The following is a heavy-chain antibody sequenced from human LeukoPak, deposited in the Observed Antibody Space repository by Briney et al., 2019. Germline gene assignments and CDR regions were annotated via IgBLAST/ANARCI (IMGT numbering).Heavy chain of an antibody. CDR2: ISGSGGST. CDR3: AKNVPGGYYYYMDG. D-gene: IGHD3-10*02. CDR1: GFTFSSYA. Sequence: GGSPRLSCAASGFTFSSYAMSWVRQAPGKGLEWVSAISGSGGSTYYADSVKGRFTISRDNSKNTLYLQMNSLRAEDTAVYYCAKNVPGGYYYYMDGWGKGTTVTVSS. J-gene: IGHJ6*03. V-gene: IGHV3-23*01.